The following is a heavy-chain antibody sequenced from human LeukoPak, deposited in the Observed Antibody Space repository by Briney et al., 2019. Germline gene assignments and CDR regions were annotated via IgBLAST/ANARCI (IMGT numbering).Heavy chain of an antibody. CDR2: IKHSGST. D-gene: IGHD3-10*01. CDR3: ARIGAGMSAFWYYYVMDV. V-gene: IGHV4-34*01. J-gene: IGHJ6*02. Sequence: PSETLSLTCAVYGGSFSGYYWSWIRQPPGKGLEWIGEIKHSGSTNYNPSLKSRVTISVDTSKNQFSLKLSSVTAADTAVYYCARIGAGMSAFWYYYVMDVWGQGTTVTVSS. CDR1: GGSFSGYY.